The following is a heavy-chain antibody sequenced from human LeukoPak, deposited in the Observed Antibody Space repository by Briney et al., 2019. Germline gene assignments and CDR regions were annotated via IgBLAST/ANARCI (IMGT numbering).Heavy chain of an antibody. CDR2: INNDGSDT. D-gene: IGHD3-10*01. CDR3: ARGGGGGTFDY. Sequence: GGSLRLSCAASGFTFSNYWMLWVRQVPGKGLVWVSRINNDGSDTIYADSVEGRITVSRDNAKNTLYLQMNSLRAEDTAMYFCARGGGGGTFDYWGRGTLVTVSS. V-gene: IGHV3-74*01. J-gene: IGHJ4*02. CDR1: GFTFSNYW.